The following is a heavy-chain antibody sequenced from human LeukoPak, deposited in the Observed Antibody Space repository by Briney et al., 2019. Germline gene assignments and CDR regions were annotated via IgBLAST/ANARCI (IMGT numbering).Heavy chain of an antibody. D-gene: IGHD6-19*01. CDR2: IGAYNGNT. CDR3: AREAVADAFDI. CDR1: GYTFTSYG. V-gene: IGHV1-18*01. Sequence: ASVKVSCKASGYTFTSYGISWVRQAPGQGIGWMGWIGAYNGNTNYAQKLQGRVTMTTDTSTSTAYMELRSLRSDDTAVYYCAREAVADAFDIWGQGTMVTVSS. J-gene: IGHJ3*02.